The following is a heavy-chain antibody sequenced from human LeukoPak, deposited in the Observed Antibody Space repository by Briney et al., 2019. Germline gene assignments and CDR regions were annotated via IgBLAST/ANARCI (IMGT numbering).Heavy chain of an antibody. J-gene: IGHJ4*02. Sequence: SETLSLTCTVSGGSLSSYYWSWIRQPPGKGLEWIGYIYYSGSTNYNPSLKSRVTISVDTSKHQFSLKLSSVTAADTAVYYCARHLGAYYDSSGYFGFDYWGQGTLVTVSS. CDR3: ARHLGAYYDSSGYFGFDY. CDR2: IYYSGST. V-gene: IGHV4-59*08. D-gene: IGHD3-22*01. CDR1: GGSLSSYY.